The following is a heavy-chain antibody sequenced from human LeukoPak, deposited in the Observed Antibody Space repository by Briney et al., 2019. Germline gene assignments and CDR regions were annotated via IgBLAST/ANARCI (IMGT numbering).Heavy chain of an antibody. CDR1: GYTFTSYY. Sequence: GASVKVSCKASGYTFTSYYMHWVRQAPGQGLEWMGIINPSGGSTSYAQKFQGRVTITADESTSTAYMELSSLRSEDTAVYYCARVWEAGTVDYWGQGTLVTVSS. V-gene: IGHV1-46*01. D-gene: IGHD6-13*01. J-gene: IGHJ4*02. CDR2: INPSGGST. CDR3: ARVWEAGTVDY.